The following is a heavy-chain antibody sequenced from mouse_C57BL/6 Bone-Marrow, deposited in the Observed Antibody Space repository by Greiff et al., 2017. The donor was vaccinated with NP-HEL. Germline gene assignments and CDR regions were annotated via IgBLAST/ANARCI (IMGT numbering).Heavy chain of an antibody. V-gene: IGHV1-80*01. J-gene: IGHJ3*01. CDR2: IYPGDGDT. D-gene: IGHD1-1*01. CDR1: GYAFSSYW. CDR3: ARSRGSSLAY. Sequence: VQRVESGAELVKPGASVKISCKASGYAFSSYWMNWVKQRPGKGLEWIGQIYPGDGDTNYNGKFKGKATLTADKSSSTAYMQLSSLTSEDSAVYFCARSRGSSLAYWGQGTLVTVSA.